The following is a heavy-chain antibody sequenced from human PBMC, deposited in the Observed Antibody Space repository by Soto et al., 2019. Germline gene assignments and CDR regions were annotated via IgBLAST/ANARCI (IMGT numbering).Heavy chain of an antibody. J-gene: IGHJ4*02. D-gene: IGHD2-21*02. CDR2: IYYSGST. V-gene: IGHV4-4*02. CDR3: ARCGGDSIRGSLDY. CDR1: GGSISSGDW. Sequence: QVQLQESGPGLVKPSGTLSLTCAVSGGSISSGDWCWSWVRQSPGKGLESIGEIYYSGSTSYNPSPKRRASLSADKSEKQFTLRLSSATAADTAVYYWARCGGDSIRGSLDYWGQGTLVTVAS.